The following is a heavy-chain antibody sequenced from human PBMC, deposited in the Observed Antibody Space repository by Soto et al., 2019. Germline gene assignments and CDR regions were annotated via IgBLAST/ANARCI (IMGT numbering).Heavy chain of an antibody. CDR1: GFTFSSYS. Sequence: EVQLVESGGGLVKPGGSLRLSCAASGFTFSSYSMNWVRQAPGKGLEWVSSISSSSSYIYYADSVKGRFTISRDNAKNSLYLHMNSLRAEDTAVYYCARDTRRYGDYVGSGDYWGQGTLVTVSS. V-gene: IGHV3-21*01. CDR3: ARDTRRYGDYVGSGDY. CDR2: ISSSSSYI. D-gene: IGHD4-17*01. J-gene: IGHJ4*02.